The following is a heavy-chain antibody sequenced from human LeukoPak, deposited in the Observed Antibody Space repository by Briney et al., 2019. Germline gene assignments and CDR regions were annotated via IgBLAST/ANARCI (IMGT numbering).Heavy chain of an antibody. Sequence: SETLSLTCTVSGGSISSSSYYWGWIRQPPGEGLEWIGSIYYSGSTYYNPSLKSRVTISVDTSKNQFSLKLSSVTAADTAVYYCARDIYGWFDPWGQGTLVTVSS. D-gene: IGHD2-2*02. CDR3: ARDIYGWFDP. V-gene: IGHV4-39*07. CDR1: GGSISSSSYY. J-gene: IGHJ5*02. CDR2: IYYSGST.